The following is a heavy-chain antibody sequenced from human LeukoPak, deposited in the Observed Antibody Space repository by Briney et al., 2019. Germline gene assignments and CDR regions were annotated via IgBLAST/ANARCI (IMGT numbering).Heavy chain of an antibody. CDR1: GYTFTSYG. Sequence: PWASVTVSCKASGYTFTSYGISWVRQAPGQGLEWMGWISAYDGNTNYAQKLQGRVTMTTDTSTSTAYMELRSLRSDDTAVYYCARDGIVVVPAPRGSSGLDTWGQGTMVTVSS. V-gene: IGHV1-18*01. CDR2: ISAYDGNT. D-gene: IGHD2-2*01. CDR3: ARDGIVVVPAPRGSSGLDT. J-gene: IGHJ3*02.